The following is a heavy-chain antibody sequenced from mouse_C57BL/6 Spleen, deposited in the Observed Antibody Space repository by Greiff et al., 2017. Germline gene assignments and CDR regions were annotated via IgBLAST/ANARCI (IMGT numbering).Heavy chain of an antibody. CDR1: GYTFTEYT. D-gene: IGHD1-1*01. CDR3: ARGIYYYGSSYYAMDY. Sequence: VQLKQSGAELVKPGASVKLSCKASGYTFTEYTIHWVKQRSGQGLEWIGWFYPGSGSIKYNEKFKDKATLTADKSSSTVYMELSRLTSEDSAVYFCARGIYYYGSSYYAMDYWGQGTSVTVSS. CDR2: FYPGSGSI. V-gene: IGHV1-62-2*01. J-gene: IGHJ4*01.